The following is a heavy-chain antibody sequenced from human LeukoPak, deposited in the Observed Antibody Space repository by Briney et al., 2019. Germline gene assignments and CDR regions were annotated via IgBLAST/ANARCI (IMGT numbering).Heavy chain of an antibody. Sequence: GGSLRLSCAASGFTFSSYEMNWVRQAPGKGLEWVSAISGSGGSTYYADSVKGRFTISRDNSKNTLYLQMNSLRAEDTAVYYCAKVGEYSYGYEGSGYWGQGTLVTVSS. D-gene: IGHD5-18*01. V-gene: IGHV3-23*01. CDR3: AKVGEYSYGYEGSGY. CDR1: GFTFSSYE. CDR2: ISGSGGST. J-gene: IGHJ4*02.